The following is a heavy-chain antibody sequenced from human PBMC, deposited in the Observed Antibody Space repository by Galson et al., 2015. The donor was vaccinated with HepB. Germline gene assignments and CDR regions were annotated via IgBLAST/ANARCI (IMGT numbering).Heavy chain of an antibody. Sequence: SLRLSCAASGFTFSNAWMSWVRQAPGKGLEWVGRIKSETDGGTTDYAAPVKGRFTISRDDSKNTLYLQMNSLKTEDTAVYYCTTVVGATDYVEFDYWGQGTLVTVSS. CDR3: TTVVGATDYVEFDY. CDR1: GFTFSNAW. CDR2: IKSETDGGTT. V-gene: IGHV3-15*01. D-gene: IGHD1-26*01. J-gene: IGHJ4*02.